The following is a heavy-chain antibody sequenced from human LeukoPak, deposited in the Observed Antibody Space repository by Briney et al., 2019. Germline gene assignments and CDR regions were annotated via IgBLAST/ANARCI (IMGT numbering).Heavy chain of an antibody. CDR1: GFTFSSYA. CDR3: ANRVLYYGILTGYYNPYYFDY. J-gene: IGHJ4*02. V-gene: IGHV3-23*01. D-gene: IGHD3-9*01. Sequence: GGSLRLSCAPSGFTFSSYAMSWLRQAPGKGLEWVSAISGSGGSTYYADSVKGRFTLSRDNSKNTLYLQMNSLRAEDTAVYYCANRVLYYGILTGYYNPYYFDYWGQGTLVTVSS. CDR2: ISGSGGST.